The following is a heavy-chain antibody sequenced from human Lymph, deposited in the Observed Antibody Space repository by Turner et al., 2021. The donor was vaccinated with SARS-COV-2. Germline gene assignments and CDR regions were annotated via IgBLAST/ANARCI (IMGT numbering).Heavy chain of an antibody. D-gene: IGHD1-26*01. J-gene: IGHJ6*02. V-gene: IGHV1-8*02. Sequence: QVQLVQSGAEVKKPGASVKVACKAPGYTFTSYDINWVRQATGQGLEWRGWMNANSGNTGYAQKFQGRVTMTRNTSISTAYMELSSLRSEDTAVYYCARGRYSGGGMDVWGQGTTVTVSS. CDR1: GYTFTSYD. CDR2: MNANSGNT. CDR3: ARGRYSGGGMDV.